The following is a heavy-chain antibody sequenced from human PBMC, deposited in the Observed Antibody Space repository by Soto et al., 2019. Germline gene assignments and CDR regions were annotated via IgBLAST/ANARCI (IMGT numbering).Heavy chain of an antibody. CDR2: ISYDGSNK. J-gene: IGHJ6*02. V-gene: IGHV3-30*18. Sequence: GGSLRLSCAASGFTFSSYGMHWVRQAPGKGLEWVAVISYDGSNKYYADSVKGRFTISRDNTKNTPYLQMNSTRAEDTAGYYYAKWNYYYGMEVWGQGTTVTVSS. CDR3: AKWNYYYGMEV. CDR1: GFTFSSYG.